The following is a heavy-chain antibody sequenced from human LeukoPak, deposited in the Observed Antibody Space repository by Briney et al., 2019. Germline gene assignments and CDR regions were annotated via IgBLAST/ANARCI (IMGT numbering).Heavy chain of an antibody. CDR2: IKQDGSEK. D-gene: IGHD3-3*01. V-gene: IGHV3-7*01. CDR3: ASLRGDIWSDIAGFDY. J-gene: IGHJ4*02. CDR1: GFTFSSYW. Sequence: GGSLRLSCAASGFTFSSYWMSWVRQAPGKGLEWVANIKQDGSEKYYVDSVKGRFTISRDNAKNSLYLQMNSLRAEDTAVYYCASLRGDIWSDIAGFDYWGQGTLVTVSS.